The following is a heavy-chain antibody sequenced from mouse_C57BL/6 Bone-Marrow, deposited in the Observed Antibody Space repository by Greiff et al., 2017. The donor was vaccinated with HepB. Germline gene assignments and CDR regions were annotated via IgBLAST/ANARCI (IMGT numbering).Heavy chain of an antibody. J-gene: IGHJ2*01. V-gene: IGHV5-17*01. CDR2: ISSGSSTL. D-gene: IGHD1-1*01. CDR3: ARPYYYGSSPLFDY. Sequence: VQLKESGGGLVKPGGSLKLSCAASGFTFSDYGMHWVRQAPEKGLEWVAYISSGSSTLYYADTVKGRFTISRDNAKNTLFLQMTSLRSEDTAMYYCARPYYYGSSPLFDYWGQGTTLTVSS. CDR1: GFTFSDYG.